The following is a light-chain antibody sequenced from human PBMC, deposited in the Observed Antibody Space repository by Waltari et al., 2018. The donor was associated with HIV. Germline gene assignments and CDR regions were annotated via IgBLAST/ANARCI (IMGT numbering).Light chain of an antibody. V-gene: IGLV1-40*01. J-gene: IGLJ1*01. CDR3: QSYDSSLSGYV. Sequence: QSVLTQPPSVSGAPGQRVTISCTGSSSNIGAGYDVHWYQQLPVTAPKLLIYGNSNRPSGVPDRFSGSKSGTSASLAITGLQAEDEADYYCQSYDSSLSGYVFGTGTKVTVL. CDR1: SSNIGAGYD. CDR2: GNS.